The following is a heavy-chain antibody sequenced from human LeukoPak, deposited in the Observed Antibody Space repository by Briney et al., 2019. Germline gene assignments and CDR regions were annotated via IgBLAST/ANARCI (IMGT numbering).Heavy chain of an antibody. CDR3: AKHELTGDALDL. D-gene: IGHD7-27*01. Sequence: GGSLRLSRSASGFTFSIYAMSWVRQAPGKGLEWVSSTGGGGNTYYADSVKGRFTISRDNSKNTLYLQLNGLRAEDTALYYCAKHELTGDALDLWGQGTMVTVSS. V-gene: IGHV3-23*01. J-gene: IGHJ3*01. CDR1: GFTFSIYA. CDR2: TGGGGNT.